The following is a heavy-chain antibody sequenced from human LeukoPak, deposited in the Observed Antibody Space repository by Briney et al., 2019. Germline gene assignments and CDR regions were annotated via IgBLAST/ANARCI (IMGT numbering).Heavy chain of an antibody. J-gene: IGHJ3*02. CDR3: ARERSGSYWADAFDI. CDR1: GGSISSYY. Sequence: PSETLSLTCTVSGGSISSYYWSWIRQPPGKGLEWIGYIYYSGSTNYNPSLKSRVTISVGTSKNQFSLKLSSVTAADTAVYYCARERSGSYWADAFDIWGQGTMVTVSS. CDR2: IYYSGST. D-gene: IGHD1-26*01. V-gene: IGHV4-59*01.